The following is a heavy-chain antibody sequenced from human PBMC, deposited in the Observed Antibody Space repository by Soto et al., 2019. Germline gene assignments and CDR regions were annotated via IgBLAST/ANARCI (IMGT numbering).Heavy chain of an antibody. CDR3: AKDAVTIFGVAE. Sequence: LRLSCAASGFTFSSYGMHWVRQAPGKGLEWVAVISYDGSNKYYADSVKGRFTISRDNSKNTLYLQMNSLRAEDTAVYYCAKDAVTIFGVAEWGQGTLVTVSS. D-gene: IGHD3-3*01. CDR1: GFTFSSYG. CDR2: ISYDGSNK. J-gene: IGHJ4*02. V-gene: IGHV3-30*18.